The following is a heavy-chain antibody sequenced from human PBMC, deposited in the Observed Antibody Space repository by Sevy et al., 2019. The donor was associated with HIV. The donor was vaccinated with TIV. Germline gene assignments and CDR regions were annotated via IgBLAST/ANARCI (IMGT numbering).Heavy chain of an antibody. CDR2: IYYNGHI. V-gene: IGHV4-59*08. CDR3: AGENAWGRGYS. J-gene: IGHJ4*02. Sequence: GSLRLSCTVSGGSITSLYWNWIRQPPGKGLEWIANIYYNGHINYNPSLKSRVTLSLDTAKNQFSLRLSSVTAADTAMYYCAGENAWGRGYSWGQGTLVTVSS. D-gene: IGHD1-26*01. CDR1: GGSITSLY.